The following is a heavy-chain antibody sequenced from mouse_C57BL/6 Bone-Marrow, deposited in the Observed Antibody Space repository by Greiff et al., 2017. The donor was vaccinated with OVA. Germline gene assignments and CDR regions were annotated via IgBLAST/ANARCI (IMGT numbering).Heavy chain of an antibody. CDR1: GYTFTSYW. Sequence: QVQLQQPGAELVMPGASVKLSCKASGYTFTSYWMHWVKQRPGQGLEWIGEIDPSDSYTNYNQKFKGKSTVTVDKSSSTAYMQLSSLTSEDSAVYYCARGYDYLDVWGTGTTVTVSS. CDR3: ARGYDYLDV. J-gene: IGHJ1*03. CDR2: IDPSDSYT. D-gene: IGHD2-3*01. V-gene: IGHV1-69*01.